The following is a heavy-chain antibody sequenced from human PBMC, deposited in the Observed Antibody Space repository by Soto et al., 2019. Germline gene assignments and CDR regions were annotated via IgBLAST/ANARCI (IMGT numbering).Heavy chain of an antibody. CDR1: GGSISRGAYY. V-gene: IGHV4-31*03. Sequence: QVQLQESGPGLVKPSQTLSLTCTVSGGSISRGAYYWTWSRQHPGKGLDWIGSIYYSGSTSYTSSLKRRLTISIDTSKSEFSLELSSVTAAGTAVYYCARDGGDQFGWGVGGRGTTVTVSS. CDR2: IYYSGST. J-gene: IGHJ6*02. D-gene: IGHD3-10*01. CDR3: ARDGGDQFGWGV.